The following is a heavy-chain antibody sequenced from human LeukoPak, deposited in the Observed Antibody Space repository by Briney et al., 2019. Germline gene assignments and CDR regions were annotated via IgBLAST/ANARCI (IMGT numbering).Heavy chain of an antibody. Sequence: GSLRLSCEASGFTFTSYSMSWVRQAPGQGLEWVSAISGSSGSTYYAHSVRGRFTMSRDNSKNTMYLQMNSLRAEDTAVYYCAKGPIAAAGGFDYWGQGNLVTVSS. V-gene: IGHV3-23*01. J-gene: IGHJ4*02. CDR2: ISGSSGST. CDR1: GFTFTSYS. CDR3: AKGPIAAAGGFDY. D-gene: IGHD6-13*01.